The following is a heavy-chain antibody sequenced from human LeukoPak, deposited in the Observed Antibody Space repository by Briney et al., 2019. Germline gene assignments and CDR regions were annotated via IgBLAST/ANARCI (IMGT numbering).Heavy chain of an antibody. CDR2: IGSDGFT. Sequence: GGSLRLSCAASGFTFSDYDMHWVRQVSGKGLEWVSTIGSDGFTYYPASVKGRFTISRENAKASLHLQMNSLTAGGTAVYYCSRENPSLVAMDVWGQGTTVTVSS. V-gene: IGHV3-13*01. CDR1: GFTFSDYD. D-gene: IGHD6-6*01. CDR3: SRENPSLVAMDV. J-gene: IGHJ6*02.